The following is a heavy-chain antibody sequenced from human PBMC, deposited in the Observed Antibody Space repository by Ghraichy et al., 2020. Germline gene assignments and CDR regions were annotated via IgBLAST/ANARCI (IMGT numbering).Heavy chain of an antibody. CDR2: IKQDGSEK. Sequence: LSLTCAASGFTFSSYWMSWVRQAPGKGLEWVANIKQDGSEKYYVDSVKGRFTISRDNAKNSLYLQMNSLRAEDTAVYYCARVSTRDYYYYGMDVWGQGTTVTVSS. CDR3: ARVSTRDYYYYGMDV. J-gene: IGHJ6*02. CDR1: GFTFSSYW. V-gene: IGHV3-7*01.